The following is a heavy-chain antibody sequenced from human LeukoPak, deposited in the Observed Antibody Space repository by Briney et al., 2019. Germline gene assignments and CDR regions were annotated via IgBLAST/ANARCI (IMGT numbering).Heavy chain of an antibody. V-gene: IGHV1-2*02. J-gene: IGHJ5*02. Sequence: ASVKVSCKASGYTFTGYYMHWVRQAPGQGLEWMGWINPNSGGTNYAQKFQGRVTMTRDTSISTAYMELSRLRSDDTAVYYCARALEVDNHNWFDPWGQGTLVTVSS. D-gene: IGHD5-12*01. CDR3: ARALEVDNHNWFDP. CDR1: GYTFTGYY. CDR2: INPNSGGT.